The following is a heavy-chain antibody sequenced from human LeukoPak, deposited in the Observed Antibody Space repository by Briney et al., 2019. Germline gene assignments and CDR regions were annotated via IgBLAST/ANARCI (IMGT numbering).Heavy chain of an antibody. Sequence: PGGSLRLSCTVSGFTVSSNSMGWVRQAPGKGLEWVSFIYSDNTHYSDSVKGRFTISRDNSKNTLYLQMNSLRAEDTAVYYCARGGRYSYGYGGHYFDYWCQGTLVTVSS. CDR3: ARGGRYSYGYGGHYFDY. CDR2: IYSDNT. CDR1: GFTVSSNS. J-gene: IGHJ4*02. V-gene: IGHV3-66*03. D-gene: IGHD5-18*01.